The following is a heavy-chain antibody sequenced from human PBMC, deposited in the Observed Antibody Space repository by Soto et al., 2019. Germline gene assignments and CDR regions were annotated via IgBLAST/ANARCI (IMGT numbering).Heavy chain of an antibody. CDR2: IDYSGST. CDR3: ARGYDFWSGYRYYYYYYGMDV. CDR1: GGSISSGGYY. D-gene: IGHD3-3*01. V-gene: IGHV4-31*03. Sequence: QVQLQESGPGLVKPSQTLSLTCTVSGGSISSGGYYWSWIRQHPGKGLEWIGYIDYSGSTYYNPSLKSRVTISVDTSKNQFSLKLSSVTAADTAVYYCARGYDFWSGYRYYYYYYGMDVWGQGTTVTVSS. J-gene: IGHJ6*02.